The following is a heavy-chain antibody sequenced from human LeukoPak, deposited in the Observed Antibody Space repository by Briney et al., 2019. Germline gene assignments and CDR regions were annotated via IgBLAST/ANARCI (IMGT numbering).Heavy chain of an antibody. J-gene: IGHJ6*03. V-gene: IGHV3-48*03. CDR1: GFTFSSYE. Sequence: GGSLRLSCAASGFTFSSYEVNWVRQAPGKGLEWVSYISSSGSTIYYADSVKGRFTISRDNAKNSLYLQMNSLRAEDTAVYYCARDSIAARLRNHYYYYYMDVWGKGTTVTVS. CDR3: ARDSIAARLRNHYYYYYMDV. CDR2: ISSSGSTI. D-gene: IGHD6-6*01.